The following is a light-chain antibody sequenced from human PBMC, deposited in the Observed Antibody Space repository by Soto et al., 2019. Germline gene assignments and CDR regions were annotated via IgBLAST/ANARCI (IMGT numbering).Light chain of an antibody. J-gene: IGKJ2*01. CDR3: MQVTHVPHT. V-gene: IGKV2-24*01. CDR1: QSLADTDGDTY. CDR2: KVS. Sequence: DVVLTQTSLSSPVALGQSASISCRSSQSLADTDGDTYLSWLHQRPGQPPRLLIYKVSNRFSGVPDRFSGSGAGTDFTLKISRVEAEDVGVDYCMQVTHVPHTFGQGTKLEIK.